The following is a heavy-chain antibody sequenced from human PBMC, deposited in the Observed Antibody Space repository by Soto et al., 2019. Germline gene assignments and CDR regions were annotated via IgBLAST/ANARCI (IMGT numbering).Heavy chain of an antibody. CDR1: GGSISSGGYY. Sequence: SETLSLTCNVSGGSISSGGYYWSWIRQHPGKGLEWIGYIYYSGSTYYNPSLKSRVTISVDTSKNQFSLKLSSVTAADTAVYYCARASADWSGYSNVDYWGQGTLVTVSS. J-gene: IGHJ4*02. CDR2: IYYSGST. D-gene: IGHD3-3*01. V-gene: IGHV4-31*03. CDR3: ARASADWSGYSNVDY.